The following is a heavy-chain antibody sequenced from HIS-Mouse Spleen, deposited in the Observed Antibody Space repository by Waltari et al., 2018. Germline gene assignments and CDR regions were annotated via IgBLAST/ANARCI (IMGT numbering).Heavy chain of an antibody. V-gene: IGHV3-30*04. CDR1: GFTFSSYA. D-gene: IGHD2-2*02. J-gene: IGHJ4*02. CDR3: ARAIPRTFDY. CDR2: ISYDGSNK. Sequence: QVQLVESGGGVVQPGRSLRLSCAASGFTFSSYAMHWVRQAPGKGLEWVAVISYDGSNKYYADSVKGRFTISRDNSKNTLYLQMNSLRAEDTAVYYCARAIPRTFDYWGQGTLVTVSS.